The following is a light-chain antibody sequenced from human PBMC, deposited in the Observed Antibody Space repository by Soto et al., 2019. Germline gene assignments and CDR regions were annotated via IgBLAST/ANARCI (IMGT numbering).Light chain of an antibody. V-gene: IGKV3-20*01. Sequence: EIVLTQSPGTLSLSPGERATLSCRASQSVSSSFLAWSQQKPGQAPRLLIYGASSRATVIPDRFSGSGSGTDFTLTISRLEPEDFAVYYCQQYGSSPITFGRGTRLEIK. CDR2: GAS. CDR1: QSVSSSF. J-gene: IGKJ5*01. CDR3: QQYGSSPIT.